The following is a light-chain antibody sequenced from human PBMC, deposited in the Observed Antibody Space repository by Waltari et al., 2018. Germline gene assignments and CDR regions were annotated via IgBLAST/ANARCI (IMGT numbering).Light chain of an antibody. CDR3: HQYGSSPQT. V-gene: IGKV3-20*01. CDR2: GSS. Sequence: EIVLTQSPGTLSLSPGERATLSCRASQSVSSSYLAWYQQKPGQAPRLLIYGSSTRATGIPDRFSGSGSGTDFTLTISRLEPEDFAVYYCHQYGSSPQTFGQGTKREIK. J-gene: IGKJ2*01. CDR1: QSVSSSY.